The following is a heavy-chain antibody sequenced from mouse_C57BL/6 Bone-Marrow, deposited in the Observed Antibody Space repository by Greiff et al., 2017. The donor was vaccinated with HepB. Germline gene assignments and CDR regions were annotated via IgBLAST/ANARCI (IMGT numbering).Heavy chain of an antibody. Sequence: QVQLQQPGAELVKPGASVKLSCKASGYTFTSYWMHWVKQRPGQGLEWIGMIHPNSGSTNYNEKFKSKATLTVDKSSSTAYMQLSTLTSEDSAVYYCAGLRPYYAMDDWGQGTSVTVSS. CDR2: IHPNSGST. V-gene: IGHV1-64*01. CDR3: AGLRPYYAMDD. CDR1: GYTFTSYW. J-gene: IGHJ4*01. D-gene: IGHD2-4*01.